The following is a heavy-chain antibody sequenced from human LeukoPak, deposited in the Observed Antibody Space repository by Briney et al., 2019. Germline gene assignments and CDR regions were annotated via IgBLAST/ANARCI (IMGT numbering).Heavy chain of an antibody. V-gene: IGHV3-23*01. Sequence: PGGSLRLSCAASGVTLSTYAMSWARQAPGKGLEWVSGISSSGSGDNTYYADSVKGRFTISRDNAKNSLYLQMNSLRAEDTAVYYCARVRGDPNRGAQIDFWGQGTLVTVSS. D-gene: IGHD2-21*02. CDR2: ISSSGSGDNT. CDR1: GVTLSTYA. CDR3: ARVRGDPNRGAQIDF. J-gene: IGHJ4*02.